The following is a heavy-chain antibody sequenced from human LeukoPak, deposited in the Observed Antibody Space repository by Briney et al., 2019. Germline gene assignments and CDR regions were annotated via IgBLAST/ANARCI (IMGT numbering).Heavy chain of an antibody. J-gene: IGHJ4*02. Sequence: GGSLRLSCAASGFTFSSYTMSWVRDAPGKGLESVSSISSSINYIYHADSVEGRFTISRDDAQNSVYLQMNSLKDEDTAVYYCARSRTSSPYDKNLNFWGQGTLVIVSS. D-gene: IGHD1-14*01. V-gene: IGHV3-21*01. CDR2: ISSSINYI. CDR3: ARSRTSSPYDKNLNF. CDR1: GFTFSSYT.